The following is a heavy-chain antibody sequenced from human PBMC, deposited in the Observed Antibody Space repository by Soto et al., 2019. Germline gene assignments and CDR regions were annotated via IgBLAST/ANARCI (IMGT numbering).Heavy chain of an antibody. D-gene: IGHD3-3*02. CDR3: ARGTIFGLVSFDY. V-gene: IGHV1-18*01. CDR1: GATFTSYG. J-gene: IGHJ4*02. Sequence: QVQLVQSGAEVKEPGASVKVSCKASGATFTSYGFNWVRQAPGQGLEWMGWISGYNGDTHYAQNFQVRVTMTIDTSTSTAYMELRCLRSDDTAVYYCARGTIFGLVSFDYWGQGTLVTVSS. CDR2: ISGYNGDT.